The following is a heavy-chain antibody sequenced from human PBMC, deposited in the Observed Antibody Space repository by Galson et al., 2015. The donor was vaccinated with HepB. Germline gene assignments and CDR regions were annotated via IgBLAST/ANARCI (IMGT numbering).Heavy chain of an antibody. CDR3: TTAAIPVGEEDAFDI. CDR1: GGSFSGYY. Sequence: SEPLSLTCAVYGGSFSGYYWSWIRQPPGKGLEWIGETNHSGSTNYNPSLKSRVTISVDTSKNQFSLELSSVTAADTAVYYCTTAAIPVGEEDAFDIWGQGTMVTVSS. D-gene: IGHD2-21*02. V-gene: IGHV4-34*01. J-gene: IGHJ3*02. CDR2: TNHSGST.